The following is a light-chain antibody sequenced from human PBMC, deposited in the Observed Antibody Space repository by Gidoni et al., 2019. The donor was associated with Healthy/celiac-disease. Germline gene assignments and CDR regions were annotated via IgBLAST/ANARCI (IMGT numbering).Light chain of an antibody. CDR3: QQLNSYPRT. Sequence: DIQLTPSPSFLSASVGDRVTITCRASQGISSYLAWYQQKPGKAPKLLIYAASTLQSGVPSRFSGSGSGTEFTLTISSLQPEAFATYYCQQLNSYPRTFGQGTKVEIK. CDR1: QGISSY. V-gene: IGKV1-9*01. J-gene: IGKJ1*01. CDR2: AAS.